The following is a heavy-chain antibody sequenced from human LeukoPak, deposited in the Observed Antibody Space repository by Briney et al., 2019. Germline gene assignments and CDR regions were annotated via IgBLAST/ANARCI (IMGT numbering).Heavy chain of an antibody. CDR2: IWYDGSNK. J-gene: IGHJ4*02. CDR1: GFAFSSHG. D-gene: IGHD6-19*01. Sequence: GRSLRLSCEASGFAFSSHGMHWVRQAPGKGLEWVAVIWYDGSNKYYADSVRGRFTISRDNSEIILYLRMNSLRVEDTAVYYCASAVGPFDNWGQGTLVTVPS. CDR3: ASAVGPFDN. V-gene: IGHV3-33*01.